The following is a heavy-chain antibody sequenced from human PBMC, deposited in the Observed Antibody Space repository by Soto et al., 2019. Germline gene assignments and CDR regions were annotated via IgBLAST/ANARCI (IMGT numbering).Heavy chain of an antibody. CDR3: ARVRIVGATDDAFDI. D-gene: IGHD1-26*01. V-gene: IGHV5-51*01. CDR1: GYSFTSYW. CDR2: IYPGDSDT. Sequence: PGESLKISCKGSGYSFTSYWIGWVRQMPGKGLKWMGIIYPGDSDTRYSPSFQGQVTISADKSISTAYLQWSSLKASDTAMYYCARVRIVGATDDAFDIWGQGTMVTVSS. J-gene: IGHJ3*02.